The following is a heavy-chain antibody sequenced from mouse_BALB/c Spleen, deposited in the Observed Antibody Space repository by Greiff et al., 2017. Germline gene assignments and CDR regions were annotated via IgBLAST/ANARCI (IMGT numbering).Heavy chain of an antibody. J-gene: IGHJ3*01. CDR2: ISYDGSN. V-gene: IGHV3-6*02. Sequence: VQLKESGPGLVKPSQSLSLTCSVTGYSITSGYYWNWIRQFPGNKLEWMGYISYDGSNNYNPSLKNRISITRDTSKNQFFLKLNSVTTEDTATYYCAREEGRSYGSWGQGTLVTVSA. D-gene: IGHD1-1*01. CDR3: AREEGRSYGS. CDR1: GYSITSGYY.